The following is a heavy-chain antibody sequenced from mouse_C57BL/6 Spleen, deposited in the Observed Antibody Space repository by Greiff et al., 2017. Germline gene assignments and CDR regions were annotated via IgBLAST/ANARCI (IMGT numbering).Heavy chain of an antibody. CDR1: GYTFTSYW. CDR3: ARTYYSNRWFAY. J-gene: IGHJ3*01. D-gene: IGHD2-5*01. V-gene: IGHV1-56*01. Sequence: VNLVQSGPELVRPGASVKISCKASGYTFTSYWMQWVRQRPGQGLEWIGEIVPGSGSTYYNEKFKGKATLTVDTSSSTAYMQLSSLTSEDSAVYFCARTYYSNRWFAYWGQGTLVTVSA. CDR2: IVPGSGST.